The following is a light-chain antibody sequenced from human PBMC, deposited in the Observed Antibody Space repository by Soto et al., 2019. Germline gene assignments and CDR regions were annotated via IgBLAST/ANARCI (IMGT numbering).Light chain of an antibody. CDR3: SSYTSSNTVL. Sequence: QAVVTQPASVSGSPGQSITISCTGTSSDVGGYNYVSWYQQHPGKAPKLMIYEVSNRPSGVSNRFSGSKSANTASLTISGLQAEDEADYYCSSYTSSNTVLFGGGTKLTVL. CDR1: SSDVGGYNY. J-gene: IGLJ2*01. V-gene: IGLV2-14*01. CDR2: EVS.